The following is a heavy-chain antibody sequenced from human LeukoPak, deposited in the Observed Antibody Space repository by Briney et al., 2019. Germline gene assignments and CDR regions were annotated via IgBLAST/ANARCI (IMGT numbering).Heavy chain of an antibody. D-gene: IGHD3-3*01. CDR3: AKAPRGTIFGVVIKDNWFDP. Sequence: GGSLRLSCAASGFTFSSYGMHWVRQAPGKGLEWVAVISYDGSNKYYADSVKGRFTISRDNSKNTLYLQMNSLRAEDTAVYYCAKAPRGTIFGVVIKDNWFDPWGQGTLVTVSS. CDR1: GFTFSSYG. V-gene: IGHV3-30*18. J-gene: IGHJ5*02. CDR2: ISYDGSNK.